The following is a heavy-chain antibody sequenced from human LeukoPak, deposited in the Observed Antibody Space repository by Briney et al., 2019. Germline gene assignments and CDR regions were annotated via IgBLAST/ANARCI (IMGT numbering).Heavy chain of an antibody. CDR3: ARDRRVVVVTAIRPDDAFDI. CDR1: GGSISSSSYY. CDR2: IYYSGST. J-gene: IGHJ3*02. D-gene: IGHD2-21*02. V-gene: IGHV4-39*07. Sequence: SETLSLTCTVSGGSISSSSYYWGWIRQPPGKGLEWIGTIYYSGSTYYNPSLKSRVTISVDTSKNQFSLKLSSVTAADTAVYYCARDRRVVVVTAIRPDDAFDIWGQGTMVTVSS.